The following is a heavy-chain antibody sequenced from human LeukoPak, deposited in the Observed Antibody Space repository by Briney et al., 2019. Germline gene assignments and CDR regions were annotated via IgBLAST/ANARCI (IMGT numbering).Heavy chain of an antibody. CDR1: GFRFSSYW. J-gene: IGHJ4*02. CDR2: INQDGSEK. Sequence: GGSLRLSCAASGFRFSSYWMSWVRQAPGKGLEWVANINQDGSEKYYVDSVKGRFTISRDNAKNSLYLQMNSLRAEDTAVYYCARDGHPFDLWGQGTLVTVSS. V-gene: IGHV3-7*01. CDR3: ARDGHPFDL.